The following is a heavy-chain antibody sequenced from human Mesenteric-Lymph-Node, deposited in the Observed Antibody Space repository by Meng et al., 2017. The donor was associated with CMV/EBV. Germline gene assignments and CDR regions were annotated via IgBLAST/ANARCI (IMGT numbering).Heavy chain of an antibody. CDR3: AKGTQIFGVVIPAYD. Sequence: GESLKISCAVSGFTFSSYGMHWVRQAPGKGLEWVAFIRYDGSNKYYADSVKGRFTISRDNSKNTLYLQMNSLRAEDTAVYYCAKGTQIFGVVIPAYDWGQGTLVTVSS. D-gene: IGHD3-3*01. V-gene: IGHV3-30*02. J-gene: IGHJ4*02. CDR1: GFTFSSYG. CDR2: IRYDGSNK.